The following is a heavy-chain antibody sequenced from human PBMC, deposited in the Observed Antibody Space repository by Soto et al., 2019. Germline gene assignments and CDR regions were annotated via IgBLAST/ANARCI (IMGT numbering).Heavy chain of an antibody. CDR2: ISSSSYYI. CDR1: GFTFSTYS. CDR3: ARNSLDGSGSSIDY. J-gene: IGHJ4*02. D-gene: IGHD6-19*01. Sequence: EVQLVESGGGLVKPGGSLRLSCAASGFTFSTYSMNWVRQAPGKGLEWVSSISSSSYYIYYSDSVRGRFSISRDYAKSSLSLQMNSLRAEDTAVYYCARNSLDGSGSSIDYWGQGTLVTVSS. V-gene: IGHV3-21*01.